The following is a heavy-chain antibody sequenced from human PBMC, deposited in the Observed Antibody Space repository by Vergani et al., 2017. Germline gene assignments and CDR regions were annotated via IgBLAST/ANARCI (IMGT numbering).Heavy chain of an antibody. Sequence: QVQLVESGGGLVKPGGSLRLSCAASGFTFSDYYMSWIRQAPGKGLEWVSYISSSSSYTNYADSVKGRFTISRDNAKNSRYLQMNSLRAEDTAVYYCASSRTVGATNPLDYWGQGTLVTVSS. CDR3: ASSRTVGATNPLDY. CDR2: ISSSSSYT. J-gene: IGHJ4*02. V-gene: IGHV3-11*06. CDR1: GFTFSDYY. D-gene: IGHD1-26*01.